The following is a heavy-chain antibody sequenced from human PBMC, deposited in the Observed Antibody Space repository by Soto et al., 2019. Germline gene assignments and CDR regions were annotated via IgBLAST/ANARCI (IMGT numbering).Heavy chain of an antibody. J-gene: IGHJ5*02. D-gene: IGHD1-1*01. CDR3: VRDGTKTLRDWFDP. Sequence: PSETLSLTCTVSGASISGFYWSWIRKSAGKGLEWIGRIYATGTTDYNPSLKSRVKMSVDTSKKQFSLKLRSVTAADTAVYYCVRDGTKTLRDWFDPWGQGISVTVSS. CDR2: IYATGTT. V-gene: IGHV4-4*07. CDR1: GASISGFY.